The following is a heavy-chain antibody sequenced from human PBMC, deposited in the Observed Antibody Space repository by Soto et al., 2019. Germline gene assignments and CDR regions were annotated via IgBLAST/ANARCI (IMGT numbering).Heavy chain of an antibody. Sequence: QVQLVESGGGVVQPGRSLRLSCAASGFTFSSYAMHWVRQAPGKGLEWVAVISYDGSNKYYADSVKGRFTISRDNSKNTLYLQMNSLRAEYTAVYYCARVNSSSWYGLYYYYYGMDVWGQGTTVTVSS. CDR2: ISYDGSNK. CDR1: GFTFSSYA. D-gene: IGHD6-13*01. V-gene: IGHV3-30-3*01. CDR3: ARVNSSSWYGLYYYYYGMDV. J-gene: IGHJ6*02.